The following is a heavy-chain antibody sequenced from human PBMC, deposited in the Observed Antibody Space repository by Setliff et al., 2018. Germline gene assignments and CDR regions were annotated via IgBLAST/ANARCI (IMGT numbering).Heavy chain of an antibody. CDR2: INHSGST. D-gene: IGHD3-3*01. CDR3: ARLSWNGLRYYGLDV. CDR1: GDSFSDYY. Sequence: SETLSLTCAVYGDSFSDYYWGWIRQSPGKGLEWIGEINHSGSTNYNPSLKSRLTISVDTSTNQFSLKLRSVTAADTAVYYCARLSWNGLRYYGLDVWGQGTTVTVSS. V-gene: IGHV4-34*01. J-gene: IGHJ6*02.